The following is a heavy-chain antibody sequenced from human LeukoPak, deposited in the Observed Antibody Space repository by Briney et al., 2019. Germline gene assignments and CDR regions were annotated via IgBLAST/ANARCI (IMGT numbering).Heavy chain of an antibody. CDR1: GYTFTSYY. D-gene: IGHD3-22*01. V-gene: IGHV1-46*01. CDR3: ARDLFFYDSSGEELDY. CDR2: INPSGGST. J-gene: IGHJ4*02. Sequence: GASVKVSCKASGYTFTSYYMHWVRQAPGQGLGWMGIINPSGGSTSYAQKFQGRVTMTRDTSTSTVYMELSSLRSEDTAVYYCARDLFFYDSSGEELDYWGQGTLVTVSS.